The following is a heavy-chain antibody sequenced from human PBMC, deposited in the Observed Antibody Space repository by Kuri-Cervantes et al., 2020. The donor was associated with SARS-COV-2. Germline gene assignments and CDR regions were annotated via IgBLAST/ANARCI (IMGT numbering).Heavy chain of an antibody. J-gene: IGHJ4*02. CDR3: ARDRVGVHDY. V-gene: IGHV3-69-1*01. CDR2: ISSSSTI. D-gene: IGHD2-21*01. CDR1: GFTFSDYY. Sequence: GESLKISCAASGFTFSDYYMNWVRQAPGKGLEWVSFISSSSTIYYVDSLKGRFTISRNNAKNTLYLQMNSLRAEDKAVYYCARDRVGVHDYWGQGTLVTVSS.